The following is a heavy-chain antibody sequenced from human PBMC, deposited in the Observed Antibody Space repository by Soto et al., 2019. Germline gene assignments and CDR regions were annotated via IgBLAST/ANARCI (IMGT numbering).Heavy chain of an antibody. CDR2: IFYSGST. J-gene: IGHJ5*02. Sequence: PENLSLTGPVSGGSVNRGRYSWNWIRQPPGKGLEWIGYIFYSGSTNYNPSLKRRVTISLDTSKNQFSMRLSSVTAADTAVYYCAGLRWGEGSDPWGQGTRVTGSS. D-gene: IGHD3-16*01. CDR1: GGSVNRGRYS. V-gene: IGHV4-61*01. CDR3: AGLRWGEGSDP.